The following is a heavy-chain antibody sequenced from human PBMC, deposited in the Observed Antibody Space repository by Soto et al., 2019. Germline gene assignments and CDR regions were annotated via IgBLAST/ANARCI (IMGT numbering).Heavy chain of an antibody. J-gene: IGHJ6*02. V-gene: IGHV3-33*01. CDR3: ARDDYGMDV. CDR2: IWYDGSNK. Sequence: GGSLRLSCAASGFIFNTYHMHWVRQAPAKGLEWVAVIWYDGSNKYYADSVKGRFTISRDNSKNTLYLQINSLRDEDTAVYYCARDDYGMDVWGQGTTVTVSS. CDR1: GFIFNTYH.